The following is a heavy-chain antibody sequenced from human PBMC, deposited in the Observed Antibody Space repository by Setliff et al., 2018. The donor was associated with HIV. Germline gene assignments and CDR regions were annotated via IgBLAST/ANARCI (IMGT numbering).Heavy chain of an antibody. CDR3: ARDDLHYYDSSGPFDY. D-gene: IGHD3-22*01. J-gene: IGHJ4*02. CDR1: GFTFSSYW. V-gene: IGHV3-7*01. Sequence: GGSLRLSCAASGFTFSSYWMSWVRQAPGKGLEWVANIKQDGSEKYYVDSVKGRFTISRDNAKNSLYLQMNSLRAEDPAVYYCARDDLHYYDSSGPFDYWGQGTLVTSPQ. CDR2: IKQDGSEK.